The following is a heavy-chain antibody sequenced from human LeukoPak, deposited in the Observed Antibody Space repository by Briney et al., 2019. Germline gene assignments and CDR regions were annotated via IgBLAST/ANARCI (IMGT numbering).Heavy chain of an antibody. CDR2: INHSGST. V-gene: IGHV4-38-2*01. Sequence: SETLSLTCAVSGYSISSGYYWGWIRQPPGKGLEWIGEINHSGSTNYNPSLKSRDTISVDTSKNQFSLKLSSVTAADTAVYYCARVSVRRQWQIGDYWGQGTLVTVSS. CDR1: GYSISSGYY. J-gene: IGHJ4*02. D-gene: IGHD6-19*01. CDR3: ARVSVRRQWQIGDY.